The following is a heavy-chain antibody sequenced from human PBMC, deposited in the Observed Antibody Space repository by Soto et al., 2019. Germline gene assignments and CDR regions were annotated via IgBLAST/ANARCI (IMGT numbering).Heavy chain of an antibody. Sequence: EGQLVESGGGLVKPGGSLRLSCAASGFIFTDAYMNWVRQAPGKGLEWVGRIKSTSAGGTTEDAAPVKGRFIISRDDSKNMLYLQMNSLKLDDTAVYYCATGWSSRDYWGQGALVIVSS. D-gene: IGHD6-19*01. V-gene: IGHV3-15*07. CDR2: IKSTSAGGTT. CDR3: ATGWSSRDY. J-gene: IGHJ4*02. CDR1: GFIFTDAY.